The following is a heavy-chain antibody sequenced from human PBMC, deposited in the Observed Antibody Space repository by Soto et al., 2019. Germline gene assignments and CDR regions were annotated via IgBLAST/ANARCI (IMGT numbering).Heavy chain of an antibody. CDR3: AKDRGRYCSGGSCYSLDY. V-gene: IGHV3-30*18. J-gene: IGHJ4*02. CDR2: ISYDGSNK. D-gene: IGHD2-15*01. Sequence: QVQLVESGGGVVQPGRSLRLSCAASGFTFSSYGMHWVRQAPGKGLERGAVISYDGSNKYYADSVKGRFTISRDNSKNTLYLQMNSLRAEDTAVYYCAKDRGRYCSGGSCYSLDYWGQGTLVTVSS. CDR1: GFTFSSYG.